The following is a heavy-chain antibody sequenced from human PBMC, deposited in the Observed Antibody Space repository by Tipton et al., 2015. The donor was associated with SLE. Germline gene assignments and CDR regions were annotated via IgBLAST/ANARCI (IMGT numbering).Heavy chain of an antibody. CDR3: ARYTNGYFDY. D-gene: IGHD2-8*01. Sequence: TLSLTCTVSGGPISSSNYYWGWIRQPPGKGLEWIGSIYYSGSTYYNPSLKSRVTISVDTSRDQFSLKLSSVTAADTAVYYCARYTNGYFDYWGQGTLVTVSS. CDR2: IYYSGST. CDR1: GGPISSSNYY. J-gene: IGHJ4*02. V-gene: IGHV4-39*01.